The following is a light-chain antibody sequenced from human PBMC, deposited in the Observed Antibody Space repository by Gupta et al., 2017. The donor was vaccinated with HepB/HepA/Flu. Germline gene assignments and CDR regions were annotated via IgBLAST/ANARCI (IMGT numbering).Light chain of an antibody. V-gene: IGKV3-11*01. J-gene: IGKJ5*01. CDR1: QSVSSY. CDR3: QHRSNWPPIT. CDR2: DAY. Sequence: EIVLTQSPAALSLSPGERATLSCSASQSVSSYLAWYQQKPGQAPRLLIYDAYNRANGIPARFSGSGSGTDFTLTISSLEPEDFAVYYCQHRSNWPPITFGQGTRLDIK.